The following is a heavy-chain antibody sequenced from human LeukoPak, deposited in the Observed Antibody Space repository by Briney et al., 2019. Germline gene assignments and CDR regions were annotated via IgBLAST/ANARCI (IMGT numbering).Heavy chain of an antibody. CDR3: ARTTAMVTIFDY. Sequence: ASVKVSRKASGYTFTTYAMHWVRQAPGQRLEWMGWINAGNGNTKYSQKFQGRVTITRDTSASTAYMELSSLRSEDTAVYYCARTTAMVTIFDYWGQGTLVTVSS. CDR1: GYTFTTYA. V-gene: IGHV1-3*01. CDR2: INAGNGNT. D-gene: IGHD5-18*01. J-gene: IGHJ4*02.